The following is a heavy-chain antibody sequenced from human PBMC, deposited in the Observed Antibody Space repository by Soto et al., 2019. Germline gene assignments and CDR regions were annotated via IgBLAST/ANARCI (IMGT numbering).Heavy chain of an antibody. J-gene: IGHJ6*02. CDR1: GYTFTSYG. CDR2: ISAYNGNT. D-gene: IGHD3-22*01. Sequence: ASVKVSCKASGYTFTSYGISWVRQAPGQGLEWMGWISAYNGNTNYAQKLQGRVTMTTDTSTSTAYMELRSLRSDDTAVYYCARDLGDSSGYLDSYYYGIDVWGQGTTVTVSS. V-gene: IGHV1-18*01. CDR3: ARDLGDSSGYLDSYYYGIDV.